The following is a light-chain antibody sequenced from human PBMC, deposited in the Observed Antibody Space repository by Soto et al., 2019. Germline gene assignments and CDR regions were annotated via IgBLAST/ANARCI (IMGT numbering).Light chain of an antibody. V-gene: IGLV2-23*01. CDR3: CSYAGSSPPYV. CDR1: SSDVGSYNL. J-gene: IGLJ1*01. Sequence: QSALTQPASVSGSPGQSITISCTGTSSDVGSYNLVSWYQQHPGKAPKLMIYEGSKRPSGLSNRFSGSKSGNTASLTISGLQAEDEADYYCCSYAGSSPPYVFGTGTKVTVL. CDR2: EGS.